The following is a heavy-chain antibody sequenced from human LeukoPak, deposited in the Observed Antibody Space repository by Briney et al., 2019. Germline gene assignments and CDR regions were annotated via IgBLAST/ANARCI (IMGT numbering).Heavy chain of an antibody. CDR1: GFTFSNHW. CDR2: ISRGASRT. D-gene: IGHD2/OR15-2a*01. CDR3: VSFYETY. V-gene: IGHV3-74*01. Sequence: GGSLRLSCAASGFTFSNHWMHWVRQAPGKGLMWVSRISRGASRTDYADSVKGRFTISKDNAKNTVYLQMNSLRAEDTAVYYCVSFYETYWGRGTLVTVSS. J-gene: IGHJ4*02.